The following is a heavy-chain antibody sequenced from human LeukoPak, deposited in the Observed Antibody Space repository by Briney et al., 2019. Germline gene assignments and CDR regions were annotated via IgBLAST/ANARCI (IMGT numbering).Heavy chain of an antibody. CDR2: IYYSGST. D-gene: IGHD5-12*01. V-gene: IGHV4-59*01. Sequence: SETLSLTCTVSGGSISNYYWSWIRQPPGKGLEWIGYIYYSGSTNYNPSLKSRVSISIDTSKNQLSLKLSSVTAADTAVYYCARVSGYDYQSYFDYWGQGTLVTVSS. J-gene: IGHJ4*02. CDR3: ARVSGYDYQSYFDY. CDR1: GGSISNYY.